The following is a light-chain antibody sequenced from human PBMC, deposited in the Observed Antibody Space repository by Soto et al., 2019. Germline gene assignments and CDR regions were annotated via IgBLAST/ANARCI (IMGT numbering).Light chain of an antibody. Sequence: DIQMPQPPSYASASIGDRVTLTCPESRGINNWLAWYQQKPGKAPKLLIYSAPTLQSGVPPRFSGSGSGTDFTLTINGLEPEDFATYYCQQANTLPPFTFGPG. CDR3: QQANTLPPFT. V-gene: IGKV1-12*01. J-gene: IGKJ3*01. CDR1: RGINNW. CDR2: SAP.